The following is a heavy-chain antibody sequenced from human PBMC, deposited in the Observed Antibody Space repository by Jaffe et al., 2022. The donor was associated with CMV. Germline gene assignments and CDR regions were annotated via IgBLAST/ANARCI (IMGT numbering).Heavy chain of an antibody. V-gene: IGHV4-4*02. Sequence: QVQLQESGPGLVKPSGTLSLTCAVSGGSISSSNWWSWVRQPPGKGLEWIGEIYHSGSTNYNPSLKSRVTISVDKSKNQFSLKLSSVTAADTAVYYCARLYYYDSSGWADAFDIWGQGTMVTVSS. D-gene: IGHD3-22*01. CDR3: ARLYYYDSSGWADAFDI. CDR2: IYHSGST. J-gene: IGHJ3*02. CDR1: GGSISSSNW.